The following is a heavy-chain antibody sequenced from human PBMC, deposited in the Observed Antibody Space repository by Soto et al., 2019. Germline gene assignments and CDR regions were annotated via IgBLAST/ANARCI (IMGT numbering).Heavy chain of an antibody. CDR3: VQTPGWPGFDF. CDR2: IYGGGTT. CDR1: GFAVSSKY. J-gene: IGHJ4*02. Sequence: EVQLVESGGGLIQPGGSLRLSCAASGFAVSSKYMTWVRQAPGKGLEWVSVIYGGGTTYYADSVKGRFTISRDTSKNPLYFQMNSLRAENTAVYYWVQTPGWPGFDFWGQGTLVTVSS. V-gene: IGHV3-53*01. D-gene: IGHD6-19*01.